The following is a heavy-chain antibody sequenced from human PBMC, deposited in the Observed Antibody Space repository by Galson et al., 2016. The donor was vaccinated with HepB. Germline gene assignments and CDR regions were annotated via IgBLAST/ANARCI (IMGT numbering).Heavy chain of an antibody. V-gene: IGHV3-23*01. Sequence: SLRLSCAASGFTFSNFGMSWVRQAPGKGLEWVSLISGSGSSTSYADSVEGRFTISRDNSKNTLYLQMSSLSPDDTAVYYCARDGVRWSPVEYFHHWGQGTLVSASS. CDR1: GFTFSNFG. CDR2: ISGSGSST. CDR3: ARDGVRWSPVEYFHH. J-gene: IGHJ1*01. D-gene: IGHD3-3*01.